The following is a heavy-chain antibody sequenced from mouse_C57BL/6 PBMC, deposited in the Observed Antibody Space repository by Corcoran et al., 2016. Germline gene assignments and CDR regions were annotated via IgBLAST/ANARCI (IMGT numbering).Heavy chain of an antibody. V-gene: IGHV9-3*01. D-gene: IGHD1-1*01. CDR3: ARKRGRSPYDAMDY. CDR1: GYTFTTYG. Sequence: QIQLVQSGPELKKPGETVKISCKASGYTFTTYGMSWVKQAPGKGLKWMGWINTYSGVPTYADDFKGRFAFSLETSASTAYLQINNLKNEDTATYFCARKRGRSPYDAMDYWGQGTSVTVSS. CDR2: INTYSGVP. J-gene: IGHJ4*01.